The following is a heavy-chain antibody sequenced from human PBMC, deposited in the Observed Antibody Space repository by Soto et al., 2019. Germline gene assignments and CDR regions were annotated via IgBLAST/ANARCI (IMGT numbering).Heavy chain of an antibody. Sequence: APGKVSCKASGYSFTDYYMHCVRQAARHGLEWMGWIDPYRGATNYAQKFQGRVTMTRDTSISTAYMELSRLRSDDTAVYWCAREHVRPRTGAMDVWGQGTTVTV. V-gene: IGHV1-2*02. CDR2: IDPYRGAT. J-gene: IGHJ6*02. CDR1: GYSFTDYY. CDR3: AREHVRPRTGAMDV. D-gene: IGHD3-10*02.